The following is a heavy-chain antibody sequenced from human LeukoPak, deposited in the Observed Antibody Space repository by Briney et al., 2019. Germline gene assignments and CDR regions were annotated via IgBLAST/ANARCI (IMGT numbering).Heavy chain of an antibody. J-gene: IGHJ4*02. V-gene: IGHV4-30-2*01. D-gene: IGHD3-10*01. CDR1: GGSISSGGYS. CDR2: IYHSGST. CDR3: ARVGSKLWLGELLYYFDY. Sequence: SETLSLTCAVSGGSISSGGYSWSWIRQPPGKGLEWIGEIYHSGSTNYNPSLKSRVTISVDKSKNQFSLKLSSVTAADTAVYYCARVGSKLWLGELLYYFDYWGQGTLVTVSS.